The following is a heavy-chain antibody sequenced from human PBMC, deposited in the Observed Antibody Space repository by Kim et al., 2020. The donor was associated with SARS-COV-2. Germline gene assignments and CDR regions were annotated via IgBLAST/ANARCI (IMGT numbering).Heavy chain of an antibody. Sequence: VKGRLTISRDNSKNTLYLQMNSLRAEDTAVYYCARDWGYCSSTSCENFDYWGQGTLVTVSS. CDR3: ARDWGYCSSTSCENFDY. V-gene: IGHV3-30*07. J-gene: IGHJ4*02. D-gene: IGHD2-2*01.